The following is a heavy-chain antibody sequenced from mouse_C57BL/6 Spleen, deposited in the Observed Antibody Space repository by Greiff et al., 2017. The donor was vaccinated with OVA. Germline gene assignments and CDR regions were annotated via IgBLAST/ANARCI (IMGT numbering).Heavy chain of an antibody. CDR2: ISYDGSN. Sequence: ESGPGLVKPSQSLSLTCSVTGYSITSGYYWNWIRQFPGNKLEWMGYISYDGSNNYNPTLNNRISITRDTSKNHFFLKLNSVTTEDTATYYCARGSNYWGQGTLVTVSA. CDR3: ARGSNY. V-gene: IGHV3-6*01. J-gene: IGHJ3*01. CDR1: GYSITSGYY. D-gene: IGHD2-5*01.